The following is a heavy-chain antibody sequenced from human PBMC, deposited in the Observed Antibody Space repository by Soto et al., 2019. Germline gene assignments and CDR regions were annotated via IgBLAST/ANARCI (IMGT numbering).Heavy chain of an antibody. CDR3: ARFPYGFTSSSSSPTGGMDV. CDR1: GFTFSSYS. CDR2: ISSSSSYI. Sequence: PGGSLRLSCAASGFTFSSYSMNWVRQAPGKGLEWVSSISSSSSYIYYADSVKGRFTISRDNAKNSLYLQMNSLRAEDTAVYYCARFPYGFTSSSSSPTGGMDVWGQGTTVTVSS. D-gene: IGHD6-6*01. J-gene: IGHJ6*02. V-gene: IGHV3-21*01.